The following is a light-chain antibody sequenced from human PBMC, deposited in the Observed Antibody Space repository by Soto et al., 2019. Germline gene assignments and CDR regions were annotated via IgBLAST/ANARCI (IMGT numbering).Light chain of an antibody. CDR3: QSYDSSLSAMI. CDR1: SSNIGAGYD. J-gene: IGLJ2*01. V-gene: IGLV1-40*01. CDR2: GNY. Sequence: QSVLTQPPSVSGVPGQRVTISCTGNSSNIGAGYDVHWYQQFPGTAPKLLIYGNYRRPSGVPDRFSGSNSGTSASLAITGLQADDEADFYCQSYDSSLSAMIFGGGTKLTVL.